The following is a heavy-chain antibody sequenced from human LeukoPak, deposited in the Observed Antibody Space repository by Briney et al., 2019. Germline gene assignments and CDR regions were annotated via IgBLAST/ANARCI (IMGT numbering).Heavy chain of an antibody. CDR3: ARYCSGGSCYSGYYYYYYGMDV. CDR1: GFTFSSYS. CDR2: ISSSSSSI. Sequence: GGSLRLSCAASGFTFSSYSMNWVRQAPGKGLEWVSSISSSSSSIYYADSVKGRFTISRDNAKNSLYLQMNSLRAEDTAVYYCARYCSGGSCYSGYYYYYYGMDVWGQGTTVTVSS. V-gene: IGHV3-21*01. D-gene: IGHD2-15*01. J-gene: IGHJ6*02.